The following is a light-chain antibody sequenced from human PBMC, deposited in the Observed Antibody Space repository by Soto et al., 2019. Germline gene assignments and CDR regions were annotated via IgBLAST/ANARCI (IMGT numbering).Light chain of an antibody. Sequence: QSVLTQPASVSGSPGQSITISCTGTSSDIGGYNYVSWYQQHPGKAPKLMIYEVSKRPSGVPDRFSGSKSGNTASLTVSGLQAEDEADYYCCSYAGTNSLKVFGGGTKLTVL. CDR2: EVS. J-gene: IGLJ3*02. V-gene: IGLV2-8*01. CDR1: SSDIGGYNY. CDR3: CSYAGTNSLKV.